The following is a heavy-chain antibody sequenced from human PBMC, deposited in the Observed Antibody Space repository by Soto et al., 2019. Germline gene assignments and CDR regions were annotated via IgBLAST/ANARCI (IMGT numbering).Heavy chain of an antibody. D-gene: IGHD3-16*01. V-gene: IGHV4-39*01. J-gene: IGHJ4*02. CDR3: ARRFWGATAPVDY. Sequence: QLQLQESGPGLVKPSETLSLTCTVSGGSISSSSYYWGWIRQPPGKGLEWIGSIYYSGSTYYNPSLKSRVTISVDTAKTQRSLKLSSVTAADTAVYYFARRFWGATAPVDYWGQGTLVTVSS. CDR2: IYYSGST. CDR1: GGSISSSSYY.